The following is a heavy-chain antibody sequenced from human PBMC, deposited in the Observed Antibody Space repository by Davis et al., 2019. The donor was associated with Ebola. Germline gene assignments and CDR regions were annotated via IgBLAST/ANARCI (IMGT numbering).Heavy chain of an antibody. Sequence: ESLKISCAASGFIFSSHWMSWIRQPPGKGLEWIGEINHSGSTNYNPSLKSRVTISVDTSKNQFSLKLNSVTAVDTAVYYCARVLADDGVDYWGQGTLVTVSS. J-gene: IGHJ4*02. CDR3: ARVLADDGVDY. D-gene: IGHD3-16*01. CDR2: INHSGST. V-gene: IGHV4-34*01. CDR1: GFIFSSHW.